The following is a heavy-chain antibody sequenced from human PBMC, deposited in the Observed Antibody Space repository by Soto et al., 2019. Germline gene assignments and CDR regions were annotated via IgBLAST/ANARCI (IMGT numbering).Heavy chain of an antibody. J-gene: IGHJ4*02. D-gene: IGHD6-19*01. CDR2: LSYEGSEE. CDR1: GFNFGVFG. Sequence: PWGSLRLSCAASGFNFGVFGMHWVRQAPGKGLEWLSVLSYEGSEEYYADSVRGRFTISRDNSKNTLFLQMDSLRVDDTGAYYCALTRRSSLLEVAGPGFEYWGQGTLVTVSS. V-gene: IGHV3-30*03. CDR3: ALTRRSSLLEVAGPGFEY.